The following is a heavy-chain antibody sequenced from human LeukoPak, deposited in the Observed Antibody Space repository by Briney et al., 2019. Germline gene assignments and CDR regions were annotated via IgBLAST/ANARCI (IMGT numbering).Heavy chain of an antibody. D-gene: IGHD2-2*01. J-gene: IGHJ4*02. CDR3: ARSRVWRGPAAFDY. V-gene: IGHV3-53*01. CDR2: IYSGGST. Sequence: PGGSLRLSCAASGFTVSSNYMSWVRQAPGKGLEWVSVIYSGGSTYYADSVKGRFTISRDNSRNTLYLQMNSLRAEDTAVYYCARSRVWRGPAAFDYWGQGTLVTVSS. CDR1: GFTVSSNY.